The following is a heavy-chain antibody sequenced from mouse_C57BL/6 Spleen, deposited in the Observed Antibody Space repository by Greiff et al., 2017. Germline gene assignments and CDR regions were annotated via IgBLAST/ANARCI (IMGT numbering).Heavy chain of an antibody. V-gene: IGHV5-4*01. D-gene: IGHD4-1*01. Sequence: EVKVIESGGGLVKPGGSLKLSCAASGFTFSSYAMSWVRQTPEKRLEWVATISDGGSYTYYPDNVKGRFTISRDNAKNNLYLQMSHLKSEDTAMYYCARDGWDEEDYYAMDYWGQGTSVTVSS. CDR1: GFTFSSYA. CDR2: ISDGGSYT. J-gene: IGHJ4*01. CDR3: ARDGWDEEDYYAMDY.